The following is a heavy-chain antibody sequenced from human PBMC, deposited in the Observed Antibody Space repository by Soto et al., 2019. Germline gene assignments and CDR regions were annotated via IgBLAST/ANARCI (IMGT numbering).Heavy chain of an antibody. CDR2: IWYDGSNK. CDR1: GFTFSSYG. J-gene: IGHJ6*02. V-gene: IGHV3-33*01. CDR3: AANVPSHYYYGMDV. Sequence: QVQLVESGGGVVQPGRSLRLSCAASGFTFSSYGMHWVRQAPGKGLEWVAVIWYDGSNKYYADSVKGRFTISRDNSKNTLYLQMNSLRAEDTAVYYCAANVPSHYYYGMDVWGQGTTVTVSS.